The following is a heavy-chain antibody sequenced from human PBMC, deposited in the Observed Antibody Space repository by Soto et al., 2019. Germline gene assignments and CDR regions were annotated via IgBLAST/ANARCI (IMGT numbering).Heavy chain of an antibody. CDR1: GDSISVGGYY. CDR2: IYANGDT. CDR3: ARGLVEWSNDY. J-gene: IGHJ4*02. Sequence: SETLSLTCTVSGDSISVGGYYWSWIRQYPGGGLEWVGCIYANGDTVYNPSLESRLTISIDTSKNQFSLKLSSVTAADTDVYYYARGLVEWSNDYWGQGGLVTVSS. D-gene: IGHD3-3*01. V-gene: IGHV4-31*03.